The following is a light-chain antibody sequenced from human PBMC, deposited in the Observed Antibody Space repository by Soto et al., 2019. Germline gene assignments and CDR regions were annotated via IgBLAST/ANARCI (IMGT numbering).Light chain of an antibody. V-gene: IGKV3-15*01. CDR3: QQYNNWPRT. J-gene: IGKJ1*01. Sequence: IVMTQSQATLSVSPGARATPPCRASQSVSSNLAWYQQKPGQAPRLLIYGASTRATGIPARFSGSGSGTEFTLTISSLQSEDFAVYYCQQYNNWPRTFGQGTKVDIK. CDR2: GAS. CDR1: QSVSSN.